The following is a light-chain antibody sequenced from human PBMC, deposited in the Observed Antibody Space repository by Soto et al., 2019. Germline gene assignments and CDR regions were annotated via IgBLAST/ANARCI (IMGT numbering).Light chain of an antibody. CDR1: SSDVGNYNY. CDR2: DVA. Sequence: QSALTQPRSVSGSPGQSVTISCTGTSSDVGNYNYVSWYQQHPVKAPKLMIFDVAQRPSGVPDRFSGSKSGNTASLTISGLPAEDEADYYGCSYTGSYTVLFGGGTKLTVL. J-gene: IGLJ2*01. CDR3: CSYTGSYTVL. V-gene: IGLV2-11*01.